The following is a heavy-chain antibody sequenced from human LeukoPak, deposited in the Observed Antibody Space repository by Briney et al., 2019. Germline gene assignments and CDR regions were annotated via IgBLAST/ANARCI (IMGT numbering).Heavy chain of an antibody. CDR3: ARAVPYSGSYAPNDY. Sequence: ASVKVSCKASGYTFTSYGISWVRQAPGQGLEWMGWISAYNGNTNYAQKLQGRVTMTTDTSTSTAYMELRSLRSDDTAVYYCARAVPYSGSYAPNDYWGQGTLVTVSS. CDR1: GYTFTSYG. J-gene: IGHJ4*02. D-gene: IGHD1-26*01. V-gene: IGHV1-18*01. CDR2: ISAYNGNT.